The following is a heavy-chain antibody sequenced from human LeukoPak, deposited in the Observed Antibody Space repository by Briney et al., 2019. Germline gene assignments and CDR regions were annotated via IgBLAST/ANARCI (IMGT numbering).Heavy chain of an antibody. Sequence: GGSPRLSCAASGFSVSNNYMSWVRQAPGKGLEWVSVIYSGGSTFYADSVKGRFTISRDNSKNTLYLQMNSLRAEDTAVYYCASDSYSPEYFQHWGQGTLVTVSS. CDR3: ASDSYSPEYFQH. V-gene: IGHV3-66*01. CDR1: GFSVSNNY. D-gene: IGHD2-15*01. CDR2: IYSGGST. J-gene: IGHJ1*01.